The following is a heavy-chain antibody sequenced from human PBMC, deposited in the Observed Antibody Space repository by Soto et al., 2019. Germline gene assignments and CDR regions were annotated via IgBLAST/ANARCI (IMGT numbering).Heavy chain of an antibody. J-gene: IGHJ4*02. V-gene: IGHV3-23*01. CDR2: ISGSGGST. CDR1: GFTFSSYA. Sequence: RLSCAASGFTFSSYAMSWVRQAPGKGLEWVSAISGSGGSTYYADSVKGRFTISRDNSKNMLYLQMNSLRAEDTAVYYCAKDSGGGSYNYWGQGTLVTVSS. D-gene: IGHD1-26*01. CDR3: AKDSGGGSYNY.